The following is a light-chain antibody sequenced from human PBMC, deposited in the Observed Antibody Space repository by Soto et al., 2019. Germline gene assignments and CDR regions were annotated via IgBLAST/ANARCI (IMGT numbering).Light chain of an antibody. J-gene: IGLJ3*02. CDR2: EVT. V-gene: IGLV2-8*01. Sequence: QSALTQPPSASGSPGQSVTISCTGTSSDVGGYNYVSWYQQYPGRAPKLMIYEVTKRPSGVPDRFSGSKSGNTASLTVSGLQAEDEADYYCSSYAASNQFYFVFGGGTKLTVL. CDR3: SSYAASNQFYFV. CDR1: SSDVGGYNY.